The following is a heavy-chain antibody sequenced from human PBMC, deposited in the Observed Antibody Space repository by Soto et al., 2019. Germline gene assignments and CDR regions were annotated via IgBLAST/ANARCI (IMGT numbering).Heavy chain of an antibody. CDR3: TRVRLGSSRSSDY. CDR1: GFTFSSYS. Sequence: GGSLRLSCAASGFTFSSYSMNWVRQAPGKGLEYVSTISSNSSSTYYANSVKGRFTISRDDSKNSLFLQMNRLKTDDTAVYCCTRVRLGSSRSSDYWGQGILVTVSS. J-gene: IGHJ4*02. CDR2: ISSNSSST. V-gene: IGHV3-21*04. D-gene: IGHD6-19*01.